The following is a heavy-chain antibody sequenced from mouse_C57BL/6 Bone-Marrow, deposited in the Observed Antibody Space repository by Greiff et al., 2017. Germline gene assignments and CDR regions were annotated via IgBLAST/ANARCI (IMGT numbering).Heavy chain of an antibody. V-gene: IGHV5-17*01. CDR1: GFTFSDYG. D-gene: IGHD1-1*01. CDR2: ISSGSSTI. Sequence: EVQLVESGGGLVKPGGSLKLSCAASGFTFSDYGMHWVRQAPEKGLEWVAYISSGSSTIYYADTVKGRFTITRDNAKNTLFLQMTSLRSEDTAIYYCARPLRGYAMDYWGQGTSVTVSS. J-gene: IGHJ4*01. CDR3: ARPLRGYAMDY.